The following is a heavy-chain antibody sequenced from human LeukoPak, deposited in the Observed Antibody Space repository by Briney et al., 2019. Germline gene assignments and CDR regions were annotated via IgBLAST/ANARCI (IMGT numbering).Heavy chain of an antibody. Sequence: SQTLSLTCAISGDSVSSNSAAWNWIRQSPSRGLEWLGRTYYRSKWYNDYAVSVKSRITINPDTSKNQFSLQLNSVTAADTAVYYCASEDPGIAVAGTKVHAFDIWGQGTMVTVSS. J-gene: IGHJ3*02. CDR2: TYYRSKWYN. CDR3: ASEDPGIAVAGTKVHAFDI. D-gene: IGHD6-19*01. CDR1: GDSVSSNSAA. V-gene: IGHV6-1*01.